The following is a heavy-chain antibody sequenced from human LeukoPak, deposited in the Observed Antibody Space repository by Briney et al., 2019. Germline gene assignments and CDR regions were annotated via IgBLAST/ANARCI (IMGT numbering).Heavy chain of an antibody. V-gene: IGHV3-21*01. J-gene: IGHJ4*02. Sequence: GGSLRLSCAASGFTFSNYNMNWVRHAPGKGLEWVSSITSSSSYIFYADSVKGRFTISRDNAKNSLYLQMNSLRAEDTAVYYCAKDNSGWYFDYRGQGTLVTVSS. CDR2: ITSSSSYI. CDR3: AKDNSGWYFDY. D-gene: IGHD6-19*01. CDR1: GFTFSNYN.